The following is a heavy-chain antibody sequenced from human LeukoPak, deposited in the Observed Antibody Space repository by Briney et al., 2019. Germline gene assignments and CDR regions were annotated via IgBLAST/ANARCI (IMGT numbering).Heavy chain of an antibody. V-gene: IGHV1-2*02. CDR3: ARDTVNHYYYYMDV. J-gene: IGHJ6*03. Sequence: GASVKVSCKASGYTFTGYYMNWVGQAPGQGVEWMGWINPNSGGKNYEKKFQGRVTMTRDTSISTAYMELSRLRSDDPAVYYCARDTVNHYYYYMDVWGKGTTVTVSS. D-gene: IGHD4-11*01. CDR2: INPNSGGK. CDR1: GYTFTGYY.